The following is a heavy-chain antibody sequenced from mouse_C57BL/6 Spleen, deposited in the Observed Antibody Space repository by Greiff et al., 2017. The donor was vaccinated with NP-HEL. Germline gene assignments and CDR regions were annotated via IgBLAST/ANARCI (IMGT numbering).Heavy chain of an antibody. D-gene: IGHD1-1*01. CDR2: INPSNGGT. CDR1: GYTFTSYW. J-gene: IGHJ1*03. V-gene: IGHV1-53*01. Sequence: QVQLQQPGTELVKPGASVKLSCKASGYTFTSYWMHWVKQRPGQGLEWIGNINPSNGGTNYNEKFKSKATLTVDKSSSTAYMQLSSLTSEDSAVYYWASHYYGSSHWYFDVWGTGTTVTVSS. CDR3: ASHYYGSSHWYFDV.